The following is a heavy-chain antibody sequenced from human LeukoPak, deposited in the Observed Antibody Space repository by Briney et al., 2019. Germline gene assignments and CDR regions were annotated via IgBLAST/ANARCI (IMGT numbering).Heavy chain of an antibody. J-gene: IGHJ4*02. D-gene: IGHD4-11*01. V-gene: IGHV4-39*07. CDR2: IYYSGST. Sequence: SETLSLTCTVSRGSISSRNYYWGWIRQPPGKGLEWIGSIYYSGSTYYNPSLKSRVTISVDTSKRQVSLKLNSVTAADSAVYYCARGEETTVTTFDFWGQGTLVTVSS. CDR1: RGSISSRNYY. CDR3: ARGEETTVTTFDF.